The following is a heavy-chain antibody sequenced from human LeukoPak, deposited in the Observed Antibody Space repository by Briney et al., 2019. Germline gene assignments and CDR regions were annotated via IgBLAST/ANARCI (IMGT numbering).Heavy chain of an antibody. V-gene: IGHV3-74*01. Sequence: GGSLRLSCAASGFTFSSYWMHWVRQAPGKGLVWVSRINSDGSSTSYADSVKGRFTISRDNAKNTLYLQVNSLRAEDTAVYYCARVNCSSTSCYTYYYYYGMDVWGQGTTVIVSS. D-gene: IGHD2-2*01. J-gene: IGHJ6*02. CDR3: ARVNCSSTSCYTYYYYYGMDV. CDR2: INSDGSST. CDR1: GFTFSSYW.